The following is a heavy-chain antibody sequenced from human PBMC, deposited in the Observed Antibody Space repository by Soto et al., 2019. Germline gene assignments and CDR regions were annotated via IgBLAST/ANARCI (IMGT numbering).Heavy chain of an antibody. CDR1: GYTFTGYY. D-gene: IGHD6-13*01. Sequence: GSSLKVSCKASGYTFTGYYMHWVRQAPGQGLEWMGWINPNSGGTNYAQKFQGWVTMTRDTSISTAYMELSRLRSDDTAVYYCARDLKAAARKYYYYSMDVWGQGTTVTVSS. CDR3: ARDLKAAARKYYYYSMDV. J-gene: IGHJ6*02. CDR2: INPNSGGT. V-gene: IGHV1-2*04.